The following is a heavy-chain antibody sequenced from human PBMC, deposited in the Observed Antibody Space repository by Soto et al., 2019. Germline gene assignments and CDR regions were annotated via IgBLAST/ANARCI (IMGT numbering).Heavy chain of an antibody. CDR3: ARTEKTALYYFDY. V-gene: IGHV4-61*01. J-gene: IGHJ4*02. Sequence: SETLSLTCTVSGGYVSSGSYYWSWIRQPPGKGLEWIGYIYYSGSTNYNPSLKSRVTISVDTSKNQFSLKLSSVTAADTAVYYCARTEKTALYYFDYWGQGTLVTVSS. CDR2: IYYSGST. CDR1: GGYVSSGSYY.